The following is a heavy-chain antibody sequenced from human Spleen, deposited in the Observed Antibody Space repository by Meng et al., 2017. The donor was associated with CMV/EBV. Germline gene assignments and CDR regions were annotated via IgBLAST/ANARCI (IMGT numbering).Heavy chain of an antibody. J-gene: IGHJ4*02. CDR2: IHTHRGDT. V-gene: IGHV1-2*02. CDR1: GYTFTANY. CDR3: ARDNNWGPDY. D-gene: IGHD7-27*01. Sequence: VSCKASGYTFTANYLHWVRQAPGQGLEWMGWIHTHRGDTNYAQQFQGRVTLTRDTSINTGYMELTTLTSDDTAVYYCARDNNWGPDYWGQGTLVTSPQ.